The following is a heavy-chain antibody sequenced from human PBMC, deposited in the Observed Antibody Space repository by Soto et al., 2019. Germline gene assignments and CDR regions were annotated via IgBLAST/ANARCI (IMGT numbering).Heavy chain of an antibody. Sequence: RASVKVSCKASGGTFSSYAISWVRQAPGQGLEWMGGIIPIFGTANYAQKFQGRVTITADESTSTAYMELSSLRSEDTAVYYCARAAYYDILTDSKDAFDIWGRGTMVTVSS. J-gene: IGHJ3*02. CDR2: IIPIFGTA. D-gene: IGHD3-9*01. CDR3: ARAAYYDILTDSKDAFDI. V-gene: IGHV1-69*13. CDR1: GGTFSSYA.